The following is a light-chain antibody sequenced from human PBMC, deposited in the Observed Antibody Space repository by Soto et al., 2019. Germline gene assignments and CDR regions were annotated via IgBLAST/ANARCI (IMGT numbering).Light chain of an antibody. CDR3: QQYNSYHYT. CDR2: DAS. J-gene: IGKJ2*01. CDR1: QSISSW. Sequence: DIQMTRSPSTLSASVGDRVTITCRASQSISSWLAWYQQKPGKAPKLLIYDASSLESGVPSRFSGSGSGTEFTLTISSLQPDDFATYYCQQYNSYHYTFGQGTKLEIK. V-gene: IGKV1-5*01.